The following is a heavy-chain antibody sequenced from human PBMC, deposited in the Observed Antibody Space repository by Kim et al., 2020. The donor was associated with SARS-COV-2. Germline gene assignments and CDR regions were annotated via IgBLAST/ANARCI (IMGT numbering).Heavy chain of an antibody. J-gene: IGHJ5*02. D-gene: IGHD6-13*01. CDR2: IIPIFGTA. CDR3: ARDPWLAAAESNWFDP. Sequence: SVKVSCKASGGTFSSYAISWVRQAPGQGLEWMGGIIPIFGTANYAQKFQGRVTITADESTSTAYMELSSLRSEDTAVYYCARDPWLAAAESNWFDPWGQGTLVTVSS. V-gene: IGHV1-69*13. CDR1: GGTFSSYA.